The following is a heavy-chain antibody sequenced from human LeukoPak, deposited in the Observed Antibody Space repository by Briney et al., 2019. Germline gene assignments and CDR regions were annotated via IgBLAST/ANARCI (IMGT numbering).Heavy chain of an antibody. J-gene: IGHJ4*02. CDR1: AGSIFSTTFS. CDR3: ARRSDSGSDDGEDYFDF. V-gene: IGHV4-39*01. D-gene: IGHD1-26*01. Sequence: SETLSLTCSVSAGSIFSTTFSWGWIRQPPGKGLEWIGRMYYDGSTYYNPSLKSRVSISVDTSNNQFSLKLTSVTAADTAVYFCARRSDSGSDDGEDYFDFWGQGTLVTVSS. CDR2: MYYDGST.